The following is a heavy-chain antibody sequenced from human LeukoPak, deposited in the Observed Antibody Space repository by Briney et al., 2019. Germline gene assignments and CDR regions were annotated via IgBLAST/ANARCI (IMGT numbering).Heavy chain of an antibody. D-gene: IGHD6-13*01. J-gene: IGHJ4*02. Sequence: GGSLRLSCAASGFTFSSYWMSWVRQAPGRGLRWVANIKQDGSEKYYVDSVKGRFTISRDNAQNSLYLQMNSLRAEDTAIYYCATSTAAAGTDWGQGTLVTVSS. CDR1: GFTFSSYW. CDR2: IKQDGSEK. CDR3: ATSTAAAGTD. V-gene: IGHV3-7*03.